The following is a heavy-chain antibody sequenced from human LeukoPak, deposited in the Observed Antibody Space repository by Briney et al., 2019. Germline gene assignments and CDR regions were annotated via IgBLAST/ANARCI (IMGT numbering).Heavy chain of an antibody. D-gene: IGHD6-13*01. J-gene: IGHJ4*02. CDR2: INTDGSTT. CDR1: GFSFSSYW. CDR3: ARVAGGTTFDY. Sequence: GGSLRLSCAASGFSFSSYWMHWVRQAPGKGLVWVSRINTDGSTTTYADSVKGRFTISRDTAKNTLYLQMNSLRAEDTAVYYCARVAGGTTFDYWGQGALVPVSS. V-gene: IGHV3-74*01.